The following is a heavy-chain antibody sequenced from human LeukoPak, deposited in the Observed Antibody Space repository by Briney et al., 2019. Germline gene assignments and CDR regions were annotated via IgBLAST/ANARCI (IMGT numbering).Heavy chain of an antibody. CDR3: ARDRGYSYGRYFDY. CDR2: MKEDGSET. Sequence: GGSLRLSCVVPGFTFSWSTMTWVRQVPGKGPEWVAKMKEDGSETQYVDSAKGRFTISRDNAKNSLYLQMNSLRVEDTAVYYCARDRGYSYGRYFDYWGQGTLVTVSS. V-gene: IGHV3-7*01. J-gene: IGHJ4*02. D-gene: IGHD5-18*01. CDR1: GFTFSWST.